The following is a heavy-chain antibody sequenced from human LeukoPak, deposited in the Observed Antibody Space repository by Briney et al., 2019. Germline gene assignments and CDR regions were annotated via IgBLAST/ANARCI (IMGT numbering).Heavy chain of an antibody. D-gene: IGHD2-21*01. V-gene: IGHV4-34*01. J-gene: IGHJ4*02. CDR1: GGSFSGYY. CDR3: ARAPLWWRPYDY. CDR2: INHSGST. Sequence: SETLSLTCAVYGGSFSGYYWSWIRQPPGKGLEWTGEINHSGSTNYNPSLKSRVTISVDTSKNQFSLKLSSVTAADTAVYYCARAPLWWRPYDYWGQGTLVTVSS.